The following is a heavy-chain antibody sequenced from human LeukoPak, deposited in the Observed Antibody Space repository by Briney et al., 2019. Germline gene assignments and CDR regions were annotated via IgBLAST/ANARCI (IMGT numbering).Heavy chain of an antibody. V-gene: IGHV4-34*01. CDR2: INHSGST. CDR1: GGSFSGYY. J-gene: IGHJ5*02. CDR3: ATSSSSSWFDP. D-gene: IGHD6-13*01. Sequence: SETLSLTCAVYGGSFSGYYWSWIRQPPGKGLEWVGEINHSGSTNYNPSLKSRVTISVDTSKNQFSLKLSSVTAADTAVYYCATSSSSSWFDPWGQGTLVTVSS.